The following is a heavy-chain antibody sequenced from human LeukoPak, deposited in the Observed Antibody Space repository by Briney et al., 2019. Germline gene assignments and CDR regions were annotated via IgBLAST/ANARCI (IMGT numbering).Heavy chain of an antibody. Sequence: GASVKVSCKASGYTFTSYGISWVRQAPGQGLEWMGWIGAYNGNTNYAQKLQGRVTMTTDTSTSTAYMELRSLRSDDTAVYYCARDCGGDCYSGFDYWGQGTLVTVSS. V-gene: IGHV1-18*01. CDR2: IGAYNGNT. D-gene: IGHD2-21*02. CDR3: ARDCGGDCYSGFDY. J-gene: IGHJ4*02. CDR1: GYTFTSYG.